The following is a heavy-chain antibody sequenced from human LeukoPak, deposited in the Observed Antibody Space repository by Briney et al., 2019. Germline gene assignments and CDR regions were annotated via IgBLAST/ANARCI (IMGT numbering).Heavy chain of an antibody. D-gene: IGHD2-8*02. V-gene: IGHV3-13*04. CDR1: GFTFSTYD. CDR3: ARGDCTGGRCYSMEV. J-gene: IGHJ6*02. CDR2: INPAGDT. Sequence: GGSLRLSCAASGFTFSTYDMHWVPQAPGKGLEWVSGINPAGDTYYPGSVKGRFTISREDAKNSFYLQMNSLRAGDTAVYYCARGDCTGGRCYSMEVWGQGTTVTVSS.